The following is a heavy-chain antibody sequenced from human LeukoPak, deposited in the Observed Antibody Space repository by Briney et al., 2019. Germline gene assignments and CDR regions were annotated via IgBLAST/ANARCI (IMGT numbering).Heavy chain of an antibody. CDR2: IYPVDSDT. CDR3: ARRIELGNWFDP. J-gene: IGHJ5*02. Sequence: GESLKISCKGSGYSLTSYWIGCVRQMPGKGLECMGIIYPVDSDTRYSPSLRGQATISADKSISTDYLQWSSLKASDTAMYYCARRIELGNWFDPWGQGTLVTVSS. CDR1: GYSLTSYW. D-gene: IGHD7-27*01. V-gene: IGHV5-51*01.